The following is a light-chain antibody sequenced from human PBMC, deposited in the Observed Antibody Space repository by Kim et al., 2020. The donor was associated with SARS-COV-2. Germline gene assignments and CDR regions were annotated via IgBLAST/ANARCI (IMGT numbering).Light chain of an antibody. Sequence: VTISCIGTSYNNGTGYDVHWYQQLPGTAPKLLIYANTKRPSGVPDRFSGSKSDPSASLTITGLQAEDEADYYCQSYDSSLRAYVFGTGTKVTVL. CDR2: ANT. CDR3: QSYDSSLRAYV. CDR1: SYNNGTGYD. J-gene: IGLJ1*01. V-gene: IGLV1-40*01.